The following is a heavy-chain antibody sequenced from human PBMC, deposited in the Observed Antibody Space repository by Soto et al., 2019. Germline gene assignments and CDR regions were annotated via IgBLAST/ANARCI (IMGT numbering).Heavy chain of an antibody. V-gene: IGHV4-59*01. CDR1: GGSISSYY. CDR2: IYYSGST. CDR3: ASSEGWLESDAFDI. D-gene: IGHD6-19*01. Sequence: SEPLSLTCTVSGGSISSYYWSWIRQHPGKGLEWIGYIYYSGSTNYNHSLKSRVTISVDTSKKQFSLKLSSVTAADTAVYYCASSEGWLESDAFDIWGHGTMVTVSS. J-gene: IGHJ3*02.